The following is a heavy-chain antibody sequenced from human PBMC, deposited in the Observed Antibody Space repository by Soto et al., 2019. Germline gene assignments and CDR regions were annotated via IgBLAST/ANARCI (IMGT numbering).Heavy chain of an antibody. J-gene: IGHJ2*01. CDR3: AKKGGAGHVHWYFDL. V-gene: IGHV3-23*01. Sequence: EVQLLESGGGLVQPGGSLRLSCAASGFTFSSYAMSWVRQAPGKGLEWVSAISGSGGSTYYADSVEGRFTISRDNSKNTLYLQMNSLRAEDTAVYYCAKKGGAGHVHWYFDLWGRGTLVTVSS. D-gene: IGHD1-26*01. CDR1: GFTFSSYA. CDR2: ISGSGGST.